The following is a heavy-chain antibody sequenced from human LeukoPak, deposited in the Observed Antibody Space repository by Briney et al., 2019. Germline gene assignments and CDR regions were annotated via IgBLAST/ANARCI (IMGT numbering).Heavy chain of an antibody. CDR3: ARWGEIVGATYYFDY. Sequence: GGSLRLSCAASGFTFSSYWMSWVRQAPGKGLEWVAVISYDGSNKYYADSVKGRFTISRDNSKNTLYLQMNSLRAEDTAVYYCARWGEIVGATYYFDYWGQGTLVTVSS. CDR1: GFTFSSYW. D-gene: IGHD1-26*01. CDR2: ISYDGSNK. J-gene: IGHJ4*02. V-gene: IGHV3-30-3*01.